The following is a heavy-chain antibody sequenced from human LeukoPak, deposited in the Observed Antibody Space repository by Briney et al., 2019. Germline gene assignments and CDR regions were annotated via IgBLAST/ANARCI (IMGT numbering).Heavy chain of an antibody. V-gene: IGHV3-23*01. CDR1: GLTFSNFA. CDR2: ISGSGGST. D-gene: IGHD3-10*01. Sequence: GGSLRLSCVASGLTFSNFAMSWVRQVPGKGLEWVSAISGSGGSTYYADSVKGRFTISRDNSKNTLYLQMNSLRAEDTAVYYCAKDPITFDYWGQGTLVTVSS. J-gene: IGHJ4*02. CDR3: AKDPITFDY.